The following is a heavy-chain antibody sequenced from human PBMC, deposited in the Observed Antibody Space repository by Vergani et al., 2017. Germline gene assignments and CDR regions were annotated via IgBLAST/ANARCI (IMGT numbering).Heavy chain of an antibody. D-gene: IGHD2-15*01. CDR1: GFTFSSYA. CDR2: ISGSGGST. Sequence: EVQLLESGGGLVQPGGSLRLSCAASGFTFSSYAMSWVRQAPGKGLEWVSAISGSGGSTYYADSVKSRFTISRDNSKNTLYLQMNSLRAEDTAVYYCAKSSYCSGGSCYLIDYWGQGTLVTVSS. V-gene: IGHV3-23*01. CDR3: AKSSYCSGGSCYLIDY. J-gene: IGHJ4*02.